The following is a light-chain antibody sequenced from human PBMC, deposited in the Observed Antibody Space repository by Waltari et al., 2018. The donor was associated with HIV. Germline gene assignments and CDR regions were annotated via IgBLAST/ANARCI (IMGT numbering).Light chain of an antibody. V-gene: IGKV1-12*01. CDR3: QQANSFPPT. Sequence: DIQMTQSPSSVSVSVGDRVTITCRANQDINNWLAWYQQKPGKAPKLLIYAAFNLQSGDPSRFSGSRSGPDFTLTITSLQPEDFATYYCQQANSFPPTFGGGTKVDI. CDR1: QDINNW. CDR2: AAF. J-gene: IGKJ4*01.